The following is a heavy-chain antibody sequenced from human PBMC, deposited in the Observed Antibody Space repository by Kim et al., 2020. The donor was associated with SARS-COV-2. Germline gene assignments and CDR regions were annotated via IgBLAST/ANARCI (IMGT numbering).Heavy chain of an antibody. D-gene: IGHD2-15*01. CDR3: ARDLQYCSSGSCITYFYGMDV. CDR2: INAGNGNT. J-gene: IGHJ6*02. CDR1: GYTFTSYA. Sequence: ASVKVSCKASGYTFTSYAMHWVRQAPGQRLEWMGWINAGNGNTRYSQKFQGRVTITRDTSASTAYMELSSLRSEDTAVFYCARDLQYCSSGSCITYFYGMDVWGQGTTVTVSS. V-gene: IGHV1-3*01.